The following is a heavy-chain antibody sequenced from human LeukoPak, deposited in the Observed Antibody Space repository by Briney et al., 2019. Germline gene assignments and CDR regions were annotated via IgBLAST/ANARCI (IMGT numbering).Heavy chain of an antibody. D-gene: IGHD3-9*01. J-gene: IGHJ4*02. V-gene: IGHV3-23*01. Sequence: GGSLRLSCAASGFTFSSYAMSWVRQAPGKGLEWVSAISGSGGSTYYADSVKGRFTISRDNSKNTLYLQMNSLRAEDTAVYYCAKYYDILTGYYETFDYWGQGTLVTVSS. CDR1: GFTFSSYA. CDR2: ISGSGGST. CDR3: AKYYDILTGYYETFDY.